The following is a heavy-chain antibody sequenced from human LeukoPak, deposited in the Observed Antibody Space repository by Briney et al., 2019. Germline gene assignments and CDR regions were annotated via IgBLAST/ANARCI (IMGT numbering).Heavy chain of an antibody. D-gene: IGHD6-19*01. CDR1: GFTFTTYW. CDR2: INQDGTEK. Sequence: GESLRLSCAASGFTFTTYWMSWVRQAPGKGLEWVANINQDGTEKHYVDTVKGRFTISRDNAKNSLYLQINSLRAEDTAVYYCAKDHLPGIVVADRDYWGQGTLVTVSS. V-gene: IGHV3-7*03. CDR3: AKDHLPGIVVADRDY. J-gene: IGHJ4*02.